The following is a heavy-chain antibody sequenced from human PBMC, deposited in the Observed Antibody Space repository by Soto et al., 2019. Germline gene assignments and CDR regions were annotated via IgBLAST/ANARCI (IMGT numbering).Heavy chain of an antibody. CDR2: ISFDGRNK. CDR3: ARAHRVVTPYYSGLDV. V-gene: IGHV3-30*04. D-gene: IGHD3-3*01. CDR1: GFTFDTYT. Sequence: HLVESGGGVVQPGRSLKLSCAASGFTFDTYTMHWVRQAPGKGLEWLAVISFDGRNKDYADSVKGRFTISRDNSEYTLDLQMNSLRTEDTAVYYCARAHRVVTPYYSGLDVWGQGTTVTLS. J-gene: IGHJ6*02.